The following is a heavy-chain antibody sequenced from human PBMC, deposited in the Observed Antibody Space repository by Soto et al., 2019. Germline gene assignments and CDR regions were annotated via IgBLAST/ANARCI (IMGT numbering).Heavy chain of an antibody. V-gene: IGHV1-18*01. D-gene: IGHD2-2*01. J-gene: IGHJ6*02. CDR3: ASGYCSSTSCYRPFYGMDV. Sequence: ASVKVSCKASGYTFTSYGISWVRQAPGQGLEWMGWISAYNGNTNYAQKLQGRVTMTTDTSTSTAYMELRSLRSDDTAVYYCASGYCSSTSCYRPFYGMDVWGQGTTVTVSS. CDR1: GYTFTSYG. CDR2: ISAYNGNT.